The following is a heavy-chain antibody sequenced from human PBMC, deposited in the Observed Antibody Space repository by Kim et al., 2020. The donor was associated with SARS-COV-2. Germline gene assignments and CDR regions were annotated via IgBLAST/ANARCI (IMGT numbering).Heavy chain of an antibody. V-gene: IGHV3-11*06. J-gene: IGHJ6*02. Sequence: GRFTISRDNDKNSLYLQMNSLRAEDTAVYYCARGAYDYDSSGYPPYGMDVWGQGTTVTVSS. CDR3: ARGAYDYDSSGYPPYGMDV. D-gene: IGHD3-22*01.